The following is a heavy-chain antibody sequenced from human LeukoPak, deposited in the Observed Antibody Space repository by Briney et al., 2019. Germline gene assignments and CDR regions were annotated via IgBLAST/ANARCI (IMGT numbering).Heavy chain of an antibody. D-gene: IGHD6-6*01. CDR2: IRYDGSNK. CDR3: AKVEVSSSVLWALDY. Sequence: GGPLRHSCVASGFTFRNYGMHWVRQAPGRGLEWVAFIRYDGSNKYYADSVKGRFTISRDNSKNTLYLQMNSLRAEDTAVYYCAKVEVSSSVLWALDYWGQGTLVTVSS. CDR1: GFTFRNYG. V-gene: IGHV3-30*02. J-gene: IGHJ4*02.